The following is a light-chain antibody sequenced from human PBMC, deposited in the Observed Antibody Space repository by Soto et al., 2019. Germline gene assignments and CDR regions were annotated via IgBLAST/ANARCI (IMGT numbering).Light chain of an antibody. CDR3: EKYNRAPLT. Sequence: DVQMTQSPSSLSAFVGDRVTITCRASQGIAPYLAWFQQKPGKVPKLLIYATSTLQSGVPSRFSGSGSGTVFPLSINSLLPEDVGTYDCEKYNRAPLTFGGGTKVEIK. CDR2: ATS. V-gene: IGKV1-27*01. J-gene: IGKJ4*01. CDR1: QGIAPY.